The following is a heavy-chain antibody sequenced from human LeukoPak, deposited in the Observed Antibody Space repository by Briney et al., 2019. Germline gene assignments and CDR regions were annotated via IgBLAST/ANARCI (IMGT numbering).Heavy chain of an antibody. V-gene: IGHV4-31*03. Sequence: ASETLSLTCTVSGGSISSGGYYWSWIRQHPGKGLEWIGYIYYSGSTYYNPSLKSRVTISVDTSKNQFSLKLSSVTATDTAVYYCARHPKSLLVRGVNLIDYWGQGTLVTVSS. D-gene: IGHD3-10*01. CDR1: GGSISSGGYY. J-gene: IGHJ4*02. CDR3: ARHPKSLLVRGVNLIDY. CDR2: IYYSGST.